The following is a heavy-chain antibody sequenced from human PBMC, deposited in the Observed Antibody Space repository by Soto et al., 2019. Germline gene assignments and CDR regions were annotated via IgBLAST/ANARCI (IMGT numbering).Heavy chain of an antibody. J-gene: IGHJ4*02. CDR1: GDSISNNNFY. CDR3: ARVGYYDSSGYYYFDY. CDR2: IYHSGST. Sequence: SETLSLTCTVSGDSISNNNFYWGWIRQPPGKGLEWIGYIYHSGSTNYNPSLKSRVTISVDTSKNQFSLKLTSVTAADTAVYYCARVGYYDSSGYYYFDYWGQGTLVTVSS. D-gene: IGHD3-22*01. V-gene: IGHV4-61*05.